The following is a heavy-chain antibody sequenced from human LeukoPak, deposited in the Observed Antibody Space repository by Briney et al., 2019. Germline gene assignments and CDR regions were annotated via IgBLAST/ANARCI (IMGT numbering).Heavy chain of an antibody. Sequence: ASVKVSCKASGYTFTSYYMHWVRQAPGQGLEWMGIINPSGGSTSYAQKFQGRVTMTRDMSTGTVYMELSSLRSEDTAVYYCARDTGDGYTPPNYYYYMDVWGKGTTVTVSS. D-gene: IGHD5-24*01. CDR3: ARDTGDGYTPPNYYYYMDV. CDR1: GYTFTSYY. CDR2: INPSGGST. V-gene: IGHV1-46*01. J-gene: IGHJ6*03.